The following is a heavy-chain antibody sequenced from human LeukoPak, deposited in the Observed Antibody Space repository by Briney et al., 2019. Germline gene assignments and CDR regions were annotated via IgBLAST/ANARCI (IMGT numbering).Heavy chain of an antibody. V-gene: IGHV1-2*06. Sequence: GASVKVSCKASGYTFTGYYIHWVRQAPGQGLEWMGRINPNTGGTNYAQEFQGRVTMTRDTSITTAYMELSRLTSDDTAIYYCAKVPPSITAAGNWLDPWGQGALVTVSS. CDR2: INPNTGGT. J-gene: IGHJ5*02. CDR3: AKVPPSITAAGNWLDP. D-gene: IGHD6-13*01. CDR1: GYTFTGYY.